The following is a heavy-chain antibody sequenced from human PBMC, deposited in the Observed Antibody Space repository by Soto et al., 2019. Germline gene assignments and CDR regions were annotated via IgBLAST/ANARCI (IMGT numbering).Heavy chain of an antibody. CDR1: GFTFSSYA. V-gene: IGHV3-30-3*01. J-gene: IGHJ6*02. Sequence: PGGSLRLSCAASGFTFSSYAMHWVRQAPGKGLEWVAVISYDGSNKYYADSVKGRFTISRDNSKNTLYLQMNSLRAEDTAVYYCARDWIAAAWYVNYYYGMDVWGQGTTVTVSS. D-gene: IGHD6-13*01. CDR2: ISYDGSNK. CDR3: ARDWIAAAWYVNYYYGMDV.